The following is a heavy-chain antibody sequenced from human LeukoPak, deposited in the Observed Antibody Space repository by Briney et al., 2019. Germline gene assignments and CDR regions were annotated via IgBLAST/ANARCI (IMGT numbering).Heavy chain of an antibody. CDR3: ASHWWIAAAGTFREFDY. CDR1: GGSISSSNW. J-gene: IGHJ4*02. Sequence: PSGTLSLTCAVSGGSISSSNWWSWVRQPPGKGLEWIGEIYHSGSTYYNPSLKSRVTISVDTSKNQFSLKLSSVTAADTAVYYCASHWWIAAAGTFREFDYWGQGTLVTVSS. D-gene: IGHD6-13*01. V-gene: IGHV4-4*02. CDR2: IYHSGST.